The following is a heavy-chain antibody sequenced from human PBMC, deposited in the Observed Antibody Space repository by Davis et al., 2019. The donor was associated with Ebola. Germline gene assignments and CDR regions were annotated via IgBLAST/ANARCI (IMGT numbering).Heavy chain of an antibody. D-gene: IGHD4-17*01. CDR3: ARDRDYGDYERNYYHYGMDV. CDR1: GFTFYRYE. Sequence: GESLKISCAASGFTFYRYEMNWVRQAPGKGLEWVSYISGSATSTFYADSVKGRFTISRDNARDSLYLQMNSLRDEDTAVYFCARDRDYGDYERNYYHYGMDVWGQGTTVVVSS. J-gene: IGHJ6*02. CDR2: ISGSATST. V-gene: IGHV3-48*03.